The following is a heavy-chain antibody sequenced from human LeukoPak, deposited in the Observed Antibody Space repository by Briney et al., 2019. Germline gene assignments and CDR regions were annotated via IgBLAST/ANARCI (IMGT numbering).Heavy chain of an antibody. Sequence: ASVKVSCKASGYTFTGYYMHWVRQAPGQGLEWMGRINPNSGGTNYAQKFQGRVTMTRDTSISTAYMELSRLRSDDTAVYYCALPEGTLTGVDYWGQGTLVTVSS. CDR2: INPNSGGT. CDR1: GYTFTGYY. J-gene: IGHJ4*02. V-gene: IGHV1-2*06. D-gene: IGHD3-9*01. CDR3: ALPEGTLTGVDY.